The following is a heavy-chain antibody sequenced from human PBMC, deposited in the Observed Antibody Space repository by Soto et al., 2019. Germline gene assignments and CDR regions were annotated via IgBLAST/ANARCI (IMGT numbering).Heavy chain of an antibody. CDR1: GGSLSSYY. J-gene: IGHJ2*01. CDR3: ARFNWYFDL. V-gene: IGHV4-59*01. Sequence: QVQLQESGPGLVKPSATLSLTCTVSGGSLSSYYWSWIRQPPGKGLEWIVYIYYRGSTNYNPSLKGRVTISVDTSKNQFSLMLRSVTAAATAMYYCARFNWYFDLWGRGTLVTVSS. CDR2: IYYRGST.